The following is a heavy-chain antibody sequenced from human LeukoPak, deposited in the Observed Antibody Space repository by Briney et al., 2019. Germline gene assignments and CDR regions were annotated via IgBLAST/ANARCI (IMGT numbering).Heavy chain of an antibody. CDR3: AKGPPTAYCGGDCYGY. J-gene: IGHJ4*02. Sequence: QPGGSLRLSCAASGFTFSSYAMSWVRQAPGKGLEWVSAISGSGGSTYYADSVKGRFTISRDNSKNTLYLQMNSLRAEDTAVYYCAKGPPTAYCGGDCYGYWGQGTLVTVSS. CDR2: ISGSGGST. CDR1: GFTFSSYA. V-gene: IGHV3-23*01. D-gene: IGHD2-21*02.